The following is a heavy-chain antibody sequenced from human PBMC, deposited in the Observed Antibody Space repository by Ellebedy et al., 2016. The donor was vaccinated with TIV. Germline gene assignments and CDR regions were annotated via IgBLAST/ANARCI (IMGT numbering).Heavy chain of an antibody. CDR3: ARGSGDLPFDY. J-gene: IGHJ4*02. CDR2: ISSSGTYI. Sequence: GESLKISCAASGFTFSSYSMNWVRQAPGKGLEWVSCISSSGTYIYYADSLKSRFTISRDSAKNSLYLQMNSLRAEDTAVYYCARGSGDLPFDYWGQGTLVTVSS. D-gene: IGHD4-17*01. V-gene: IGHV3-21*01. CDR1: GFTFSSYS.